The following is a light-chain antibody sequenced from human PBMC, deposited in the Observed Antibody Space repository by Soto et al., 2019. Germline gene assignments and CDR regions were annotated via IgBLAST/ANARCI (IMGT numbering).Light chain of an antibody. CDR2: GAS. J-gene: IGKJ2*02. CDR3: QQYNIWST. V-gene: IGKV3-15*01. CDR1: QSVSSN. Sequence: EIVMTQSPATLSVSPGERATLSCRASQSVSSNLAWYQQKPGQAPRLLIYGASTGATGIPARFSGSGSGTEFTLTISSLQSEDFAVYYCQQYNIWSTFGQGTMLEIK.